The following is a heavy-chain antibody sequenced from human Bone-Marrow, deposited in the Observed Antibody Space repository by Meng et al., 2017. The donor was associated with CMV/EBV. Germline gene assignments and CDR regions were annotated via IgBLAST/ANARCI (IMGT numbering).Heavy chain of an antibody. V-gene: IGHV4-39*01. Sequence: LTCTVSGGSIRSSSYYWGWIRQPPGKGLEWIGSIYYSGSTYYNPSLKSRVTISVDTSKNQFSLKLGSVTAADTAVYYCARQESGSYSYWGQGTLVTVSS. CDR1: GGSIRSSSYY. D-gene: IGHD1-26*01. CDR3: ARQESGSYSY. CDR2: IYYSGST. J-gene: IGHJ4*02.